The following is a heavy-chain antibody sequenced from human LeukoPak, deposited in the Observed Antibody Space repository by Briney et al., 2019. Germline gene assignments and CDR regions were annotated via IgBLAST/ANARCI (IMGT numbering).Heavy chain of an antibody. CDR2: IKQDGSEN. V-gene: IGHV3-7*01. J-gene: IGHJ4*02. Sequence: GGSLRLSCAASGFTFSCYWMSWVRQAPGKGLEWVANIKQDGSENYYVDSVKGRFTISRDNAKNSLYLQMNSLRAEDTAVYYCAKEDSSSWVYYFDYWGQGTLVTVSS. CDR1: GFTFSCYW. CDR3: AKEDSSSWVYYFDY. D-gene: IGHD6-13*01.